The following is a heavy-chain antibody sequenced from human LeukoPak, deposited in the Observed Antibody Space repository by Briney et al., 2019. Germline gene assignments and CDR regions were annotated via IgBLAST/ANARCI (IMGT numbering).Heavy chain of an antibody. D-gene: IGHD3-22*01. CDR3: AIRLYDSGGPHFDY. J-gene: IGHJ4*02. Sequence: GASVKVSCKVSGYTLTELSMHWVRQAPGKGLEWMGGFDPEDGETIYAQKFQGRVTMTEDTSTDTAYMELSSLRSEDTAVYYCAIRLYDSGGPHFDYWGQGTLVTVSS. CDR1: GYTLTELS. CDR2: FDPEDGET. V-gene: IGHV1-24*01.